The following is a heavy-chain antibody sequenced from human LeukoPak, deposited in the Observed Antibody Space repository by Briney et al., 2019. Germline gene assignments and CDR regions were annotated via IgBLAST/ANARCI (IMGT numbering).Heavy chain of an antibody. CDR3: ARKEARYSSWYGRSNWFDP. CDR2: INHSGST. J-gene: IGHJ5*02. V-gene: IGHV4-34*01. CDR1: GGSFSGYY. D-gene: IGHD6-13*01. Sequence: SETLSLTCAVYGGSFSGYYWSWIRQPPGKGLEWIGEINHSGSTNYNPSLRSRVTISVDTSKNQFSLKLSSVTAADTAVYYCARKEARYSSWYGRSNWFDPWGQGTLVTVSS.